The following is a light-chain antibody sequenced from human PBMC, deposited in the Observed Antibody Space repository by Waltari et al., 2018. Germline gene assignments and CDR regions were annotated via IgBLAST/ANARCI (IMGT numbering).Light chain of an antibody. J-gene: IGKJ4*01. CDR2: DGS. CDR3: QQYDNLLT. Sequence: DIHLTQSPSSLSASVGDRVAIACQASQDISNNLNWFQQRPGKAPRLLIYDGSTLETGVPLRFSGSGSGKHFTLTITNLQPEDLGTYYCQQYDNLLTFGGGTKVAIK. V-gene: IGKV1-33*01. CDR1: QDISNN.